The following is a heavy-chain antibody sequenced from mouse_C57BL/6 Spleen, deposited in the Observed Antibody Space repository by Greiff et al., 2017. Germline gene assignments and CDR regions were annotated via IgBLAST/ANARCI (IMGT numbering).Heavy chain of an antibody. CDR2: IYPRSGNT. CDR1: GYTFTSYG. V-gene: IGHV1-81*01. CDR3: ARRDYDPYYYAMDY. Sequence: QVQLKESGAELARPGASVKLSCKASGYTFTSYGISWVKQRTGQGLEWIGEIYPRSGNTYYNEKFKGKATLTADKSSSTAYMELRSLTSEDSAVYFCARRDYDPYYYAMDYWGQGTSVTVSS. J-gene: IGHJ4*01. D-gene: IGHD2-4*01.